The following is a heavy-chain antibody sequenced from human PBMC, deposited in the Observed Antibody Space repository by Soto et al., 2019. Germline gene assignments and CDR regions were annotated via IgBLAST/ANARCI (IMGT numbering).Heavy chain of an antibody. V-gene: IGHV3-30*18. CDR3: AKDRAPRSGSYPSYP. Sequence: PGGSLRLSCAASGFTFSTYGMHWVRQAPGKGLEWVALTSYDGTKTYYADSVKGRFTISRDNSKNTLYLHMNSLRAEDTAIYHCAKDRAPRSGSYPSYPWAQGTLVTV. J-gene: IGHJ5*02. CDR1: GFTFSTYG. D-gene: IGHD1-26*01. CDR2: TSYDGTKT.